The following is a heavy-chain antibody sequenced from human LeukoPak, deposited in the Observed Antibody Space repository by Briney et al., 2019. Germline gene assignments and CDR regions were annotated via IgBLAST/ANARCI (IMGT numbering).Heavy chain of an antibody. CDR2: IYHSGST. V-gene: IGHV4-38-2*02. D-gene: IGHD6-19*01. CDR1: GYSISSGYY. J-gene: IGHJ4*02. Sequence: SETLSLTCTVSGYSISSGYYWGWIRQPPGKGLEWIGSIYHSGSTYYNPSLKSRVTISVDTSKNQFSLKLSSVTAADTAVYYCARGGGYSSGWYAYCFDYWGQGTLVTVSS. CDR3: ARGGGYSSGWYAYCFDY.